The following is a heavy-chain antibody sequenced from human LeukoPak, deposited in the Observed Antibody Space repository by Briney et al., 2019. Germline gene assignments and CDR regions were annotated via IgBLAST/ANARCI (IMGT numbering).Heavy chain of an antibody. CDR2: IYPGDSDT. J-gene: IGHJ5*02. Sequence: GESLKISCQGSGSSFTSYWIGWVRLVPGKGLEWMGIIYPGDSDTRYSPSFQGQVTISPDKSIRTAYLQGSSLKASDTAMYYCARLSILRYFDWYRAGDNWFDPWGQGTLVTVSS. CDR1: GSSFTSYW. D-gene: IGHD3-9*01. V-gene: IGHV5-51*01. CDR3: ARLSILRYFDWYRAGDNWFDP.